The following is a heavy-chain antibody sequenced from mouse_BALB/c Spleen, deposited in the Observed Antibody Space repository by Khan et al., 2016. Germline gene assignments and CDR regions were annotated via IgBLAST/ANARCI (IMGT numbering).Heavy chain of an antibody. CDR3: ARAGYYGYLAY. J-gene: IGHJ3*01. D-gene: IGHD1-1*01. Sequence: EVKLLESGGVLVQPGGSLKLSFAAPGFDFLLYCMSWVRQAPGKGLEWIGEINPDSSTINYTPSLKDKFIISRDKAKNTLYLQMSKVRSEYTALYYCARAGYYGYLAYWGQGTLVTVSA. CDR1: GFDFLLYC. V-gene: IGHV4-1*02. CDR2: INPDSSTI.